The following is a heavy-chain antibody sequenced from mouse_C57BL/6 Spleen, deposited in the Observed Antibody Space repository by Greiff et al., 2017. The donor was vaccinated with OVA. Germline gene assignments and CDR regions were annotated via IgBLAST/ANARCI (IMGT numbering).Heavy chain of an antibody. CDR3: ARRPTY. J-gene: IGHJ2*01. CDR1: GYTFTDYY. V-gene: IGHV1-26*01. Sequence: EVQLQQSGPELVKPGASVKISCQASGYTFTDYYMNWVQQSHGKSLEWIGDINPNHGGTSYNQKFKGKATVTVDKSSSTAYMELRSLTSEDSAVYYCARRPTYWGQGTTLTVSS. CDR2: INPNHGGT.